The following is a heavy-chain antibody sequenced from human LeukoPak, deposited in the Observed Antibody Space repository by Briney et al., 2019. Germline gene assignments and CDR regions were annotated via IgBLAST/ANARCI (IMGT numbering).Heavy chain of an antibody. CDR2: IDQVGSEK. CDR3: ARDALGYCSGGRCYSLFDF. V-gene: IGHV3-7*05. D-gene: IGHD2-15*01. Sequence: GGSLRLSCAASGFTFSSYWMTWVRQGSGKGLEWVATIDQVGSEKYYVDSVKGRFTISRDNAKNSLYLQMNSLRAEDTAVYYCARDALGYCSGGRCYSLFDFWGQGTLVTVSS. J-gene: IGHJ4*02. CDR1: GFTFSSYW.